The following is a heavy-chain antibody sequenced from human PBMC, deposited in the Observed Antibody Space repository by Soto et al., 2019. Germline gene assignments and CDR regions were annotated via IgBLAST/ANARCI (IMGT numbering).Heavy chain of an antibody. D-gene: IGHD5-12*01. J-gene: IGHJ6*02. CDR1: GFTFSSYS. CDR2: ISSSTSNI. V-gene: IGHV3-48*02. Sequence: EVQLVESGGDLVQPGGSLRLSCAASGFTFSSYSMNWVRQAPGKGLEWVSYISSSTSNIYYADSVKGRFTISRDNAKNSLYLQMNSLRDEDTAAYYCAREGWLHLDYYYDAMDVWGQGTTFTVSS. CDR3: AREGWLHLDYYYDAMDV.